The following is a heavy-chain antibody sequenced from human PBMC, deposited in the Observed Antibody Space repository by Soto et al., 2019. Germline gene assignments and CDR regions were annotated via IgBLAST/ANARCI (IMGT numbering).Heavy chain of an antibody. D-gene: IGHD6-19*01. CDR2: ISNDGRTK. CDR1: GFTFSGYG. CDR3: ARDPSPYTSGWYGIDF. Sequence: PGGSLRLSCAASGFTFSGYGMHWVRQAPGKGLEWVAAISNDGRTKYYADSVKGRFTISRDNSKGTLDLQMNSLRVEDTAIYYCARDPSPYTSGWYGIDFWGHGTLVTVSS. J-gene: IGHJ4*01. V-gene: IGHV3-30*03.